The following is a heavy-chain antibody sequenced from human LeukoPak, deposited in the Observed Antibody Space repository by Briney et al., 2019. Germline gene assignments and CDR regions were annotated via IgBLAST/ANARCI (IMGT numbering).Heavy chain of an antibody. CDR3: ARDYYDSSGYYGSYYYYGMDV. J-gene: IGHJ6*02. Sequence: SETLSLTCTVSGGSISSSSYYWGWIRQPPGKGLEWIGSIYYTGSTYYNPSLKSRVTISVDTSKNQFSLKLSSVTAADTAVYYCARDYYDSSGYYGSYYYYGMDVWGQGTTVTVSS. CDR2: IYYTGST. V-gene: IGHV4-39*07. D-gene: IGHD3-22*01. CDR1: GGSISSSSYY.